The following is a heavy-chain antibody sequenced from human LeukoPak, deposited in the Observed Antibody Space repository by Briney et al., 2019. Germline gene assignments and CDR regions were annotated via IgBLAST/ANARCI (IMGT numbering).Heavy chain of an antibody. CDR3: ARSKVEVVATYYFDY. CDR2: IYYSGST. D-gene: IGHD2-15*01. Sequence: SETLSLTCTVSGGSISSYYWSWIRQPPGKGLEWIGYIYYSGSTNYNPSLKSRVTISVDTSKNQFSLKLSSVTAADTAVYYCARSKVEVVATYYFDYWGQGTLVTVSS. V-gene: IGHV4-59*01. CDR1: GGSISSYY. J-gene: IGHJ4*02.